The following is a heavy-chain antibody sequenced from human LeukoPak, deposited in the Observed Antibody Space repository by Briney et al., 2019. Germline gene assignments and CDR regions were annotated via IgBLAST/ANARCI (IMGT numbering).Heavy chain of an antibody. CDR2: IYDDGSKE. D-gene: IGHD3-3*01. J-gene: IGHJ4*02. Sequence: PGGALRLSCAASVFIFNNHGMYWVRQAPGKGREWVAVIYDDGSKEYYADSVKGRFTISRDDSKKMVYLQMNSLRAEDSAVYYCGRDLRSGYLDYWGQGTMVTVSS. V-gene: IGHV3-33*01. CDR1: VFIFNNHG. CDR3: GRDLRSGYLDY.